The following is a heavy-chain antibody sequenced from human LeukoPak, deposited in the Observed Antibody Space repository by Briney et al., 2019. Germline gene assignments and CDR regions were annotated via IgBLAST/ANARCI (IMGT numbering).Heavy chain of an antibody. D-gene: IGHD6-13*01. CDR3: VRESVSSWGNEYFQH. V-gene: IGHV3-21*01. CDR2: ISSSSSYI. J-gene: IGHJ1*01. Sequence: GGSLRLSCAASGFTLSDHNMDWVRQPPGKGLEWVSSISSSSSYIYYAESLKGRFTISRDNAKNSLYLQMNSLRAEDTAVYYCVRESVSSWGNEYFQHWGQGTLVTVSS. CDR1: GFTLSDHN.